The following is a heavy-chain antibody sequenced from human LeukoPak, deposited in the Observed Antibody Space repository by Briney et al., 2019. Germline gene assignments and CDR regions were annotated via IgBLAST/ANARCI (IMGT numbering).Heavy chain of an antibody. J-gene: IGHJ4*02. V-gene: IGHV1-2*04. D-gene: IGHD6-13*01. CDR2: INPNSGGT. Sequence: ASVKVSCKASGYTFTSYYMHWVRQAPGQGLEWMGWINPNSGGTNYAQKFQGWVTMTRDTSISTAYMELSRLRSDDTAVYYCARELLSSWSTNPFDYWGQGTLVTVSS. CDR1: GYTFTSYY. CDR3: ARELLSSWSTNPFDY.